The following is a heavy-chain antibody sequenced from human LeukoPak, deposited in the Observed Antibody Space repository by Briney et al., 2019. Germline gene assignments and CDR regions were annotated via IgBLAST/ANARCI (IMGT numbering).Heavy chain of an antibody. CDR2: IIPIFGTA. J-gene: IGHJ6*03. CDR3: ARDVRGCSGGSCYYYYYYMDV. CDR1: GGTFSSYA. V-gene: IGHV1-69*05. D-gene: IGHD2-15*01. Sequence: SVKVSCKASGGTFSSYAIRWVRQAPGQGLEWMGRIIPIFGTANYAQKFQGRVTITTDESTSTAYMELSSRRSEDTAVYYCARDVRGCSGGSCYYYYYYMDVWGKGTTVTVSS.